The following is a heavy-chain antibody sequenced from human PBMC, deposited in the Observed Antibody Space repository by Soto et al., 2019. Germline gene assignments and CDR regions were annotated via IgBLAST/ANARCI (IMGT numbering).Heavy chain of an antibody. D-gene: IGHD5-12*01. CDR1: GFTFDDYA. CDR3: AKDLFVIVATTGGFDY. Sequence: GGSLRLSCAASGFTFDDYAMHWVRQAPGKGLEWVSGISWNSGSIGYADSVKGRFTISRDNAKNSLYLQMNSLRAEDTALYYCAKDLFVIVATTGGFDYWGQGTLVTVSS. J-gene: IGHJ4*02. CDR2: ISWNSGSI. V-gene: IGHV3-9*01.